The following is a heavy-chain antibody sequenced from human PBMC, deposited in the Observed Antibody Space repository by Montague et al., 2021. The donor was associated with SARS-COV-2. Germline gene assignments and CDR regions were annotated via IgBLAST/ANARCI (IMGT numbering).Heavy chain of an antibody. CDR2: IYYSGST. Sequence: SETLSLTCTVSGGSISSSSYYWGWIRQPPGKGLEWIGSIYYSGSTYYNPSLKSRVTISVDTSKNQFPLKLSSVTAADTAVYYCARAPVAHITIFGVVTSFDYWGQGTLVTVSS. D-gene: IGHD3-3*01. V-gene: IGHV4-39*06. J-gene: IGHJ4*02. CDR3: ARAPVAHITIFGVVTSFDY. CDR1: GGSISSSSYY.